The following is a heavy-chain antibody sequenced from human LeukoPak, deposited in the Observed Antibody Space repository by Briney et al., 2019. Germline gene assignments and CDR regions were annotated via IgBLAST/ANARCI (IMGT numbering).Heavy chain of an antibody. D-gene: IGHD1-26*01. CDR1: GFTFDDYA. V-gene: IGHV3-9*01. CDR2: ISWNSGDI. CDR3: AKANSGTYGAADY. J-gene: IGHJ4*02. Sequence: GGSLRLSCAASGFTFDDYAMHWVRQAPGKGLEWVSGISWNSGDIGHADSVKGRFTISRDNAKNSLYLQMNSLRAEDTALYYCAKANSGTYGAADYWGQGTLVTVSS.